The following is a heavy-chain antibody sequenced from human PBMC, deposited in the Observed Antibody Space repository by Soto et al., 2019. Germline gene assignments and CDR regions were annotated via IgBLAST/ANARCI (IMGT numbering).Heavy chain of an antibody. CDR1: GFTFSSYA. J-gene: IGHJ4*02. Sequence: GGSLRLSCAASGFTFSSYAMSWVRLAPGKGLEWVSAISGSGGSTYYADSVKGRFTISRDNSKNTLYLQMNSLRAEDTAVYYCSKDRSYDSSGHILAWGQRTLVSVSS. V-gene: IGHV3-23*01. CDR3: SKDRSYDSSGHILA. D-gene: IGHD3-22*01. CDR2: ISGSGGST.